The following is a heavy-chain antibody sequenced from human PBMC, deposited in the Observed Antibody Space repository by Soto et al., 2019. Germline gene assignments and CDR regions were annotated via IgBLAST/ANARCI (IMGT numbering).Heavy chain of an antibody. D-gene: IGHD2-2*01. Sequence: QVQLVQSGAEVKEPGASVRVSCKASGYTFTSYDINWVRQATGQGLEWMGWMNPESRNTGYAQKFQGRVTMTRDTSISTAYMELTSLRSEETAVYYCARFVRHQLPTIDFWGQGTVVTVSS. CDR3: ARFVRHQLPTIDF. CDR1: GYTFTSYD. V-gene: IGHV1-8*01. CDR2: MNPESRNT. J-gene: IGHJ4*02.